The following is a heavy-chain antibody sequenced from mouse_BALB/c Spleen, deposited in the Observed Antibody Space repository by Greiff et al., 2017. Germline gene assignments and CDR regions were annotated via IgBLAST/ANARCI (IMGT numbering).Heavy chain of an antibody. V-gene: IGHV14-3*02. D-gene: IGHD1-1*01. CDR1: GFNIKDTY. CDR3: ARGYYYGSSWTFAY. CDR2: IDPANGNT. J-gene: IGHJ3*01. Sequence: VQLQQSGAELVKPGASVKLSCTASGFNIKDTYMHWVKQRPEQGLVWIGRIDPANGNTKYDPKFQGKATITADTSSNTAYLQLSSLTSEDTAVYYCARGYYYGSSWTFAYWGQGTLVTVSA.